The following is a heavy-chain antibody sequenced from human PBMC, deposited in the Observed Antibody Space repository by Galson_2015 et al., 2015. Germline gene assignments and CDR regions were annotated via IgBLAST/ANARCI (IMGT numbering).Heavy chain of an antibody. CDR3: AGDGRHLGELSF. CDR1: GFTFSSYS. V-gene: IGHV3-21*01. J-gene: IGHJ4*02. Sequence: SLRLSCAASGFTFSSYSMNWVRQAPGKGLEWVSSISSSSSYIYYADSVKGRFTISRDNAKNSLYLQMNSLRAEDTAVYYCAGDGRHLGELSFWGQGTLVTVSS. CDR2: ISSSSSYI. D-gene: IGHD3-16*02.